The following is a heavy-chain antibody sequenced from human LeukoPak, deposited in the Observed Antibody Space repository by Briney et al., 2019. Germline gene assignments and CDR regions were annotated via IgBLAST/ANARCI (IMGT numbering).Heavy chain of an antibody. D-gene: IGHD2-2*01. Sequence: GGSLRLSCAASGFTFSTYPMHWVRQAPGKGLEWVAVISSDRSNKYYADSVKGRLTISRDNSKNTVYLQMNSLRAEDTAVYYCARGLGYCSSTSCQIDYRGQGTLVTVSS. CDR2: ISSDRSNK. J-gene: IGHJ4*02. CDR3: ARGLGYCSSTSCQIDY. CDR1: GFTFSTYP. V-gene: IGHV3-30*04.